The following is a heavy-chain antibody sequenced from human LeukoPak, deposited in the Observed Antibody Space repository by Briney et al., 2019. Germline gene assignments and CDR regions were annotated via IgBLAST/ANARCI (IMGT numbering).Heavy chain of an antibody. Sequence: GGSLTLSCAAAGFTFRSYEMNRVRQAPGQGLEWISCIGSSGSTLYYADSVKGRFTISRDNAKNSLYLQMTSLTAEDTAVYYCARETCTTTRCYYYYYNYMDVWGKGTTVTVS. V-gene: IGHV3-48*03. CDR3: ARETCTTTRCYYYYYNYMDV. CDR2: IGSSGSTL. J-gene: IGHJ6*03. D-gene: IGHD2-2*01. CDR1: GFTFRSYE.